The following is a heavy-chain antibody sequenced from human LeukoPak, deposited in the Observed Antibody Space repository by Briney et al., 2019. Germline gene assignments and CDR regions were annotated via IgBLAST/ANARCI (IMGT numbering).Heavy chain of an antibody. V-gene: IGHV3-21*04. Sequence: GGSLRLSCAASGFTFSSYSMNWVRQAPGKGLEWVSSISSSSSYIYYADSVKGRFTISRDNSKDSLYLQMDSLRTEDTALYYCAKDKSTNSLIDYWGQGTLVTVAS. CDR3: AKDKSTNSLIDY. D-gene: IGHD2/OR15-2a*01. CDR2: ISSSSSYI. CDR1: GFTFSSYS. J-gene: IGHJ4*02.